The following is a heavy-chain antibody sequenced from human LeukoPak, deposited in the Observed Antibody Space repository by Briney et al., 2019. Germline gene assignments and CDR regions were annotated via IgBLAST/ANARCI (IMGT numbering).Heavy chain of an antibody. D-gene: IGHD1-26*01. Sequence: ASVKVSCKASGYTFTNYYMHWVRQAPGQGLEWMGIINPSGGSTSYAQKFQGRVTMTRDMSTSTVYMELSSLRSEDTAVYYCAREGYSQGFDPWGQGTLVTVSS. CDR2: INPSGGST. J-gene: IGHJ5*02. CDR1: GYTFTNYY. CDR3: AREGYSQGFDP. V-gene: IGHV1-46*01.